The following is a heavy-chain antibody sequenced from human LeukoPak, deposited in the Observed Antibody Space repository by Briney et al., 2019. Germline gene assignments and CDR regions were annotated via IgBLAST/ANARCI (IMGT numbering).Heavy chain of an antibody. D-gene: IGHD1-26*01. CDR1: GFNFCDFY. CDR3: ARTIVGATVDWYFDL. CDR2: ISDRGSSK. Sequence: GGSLRLSCAASGFNFCDFYMSWIRQAPGKGLEFISYISDRGSSKDYVDSVRGQCTISRDKANNSLYLQMNTLRVEDTAIYYCARTIVGATVDWYFDLWGRGTPVTVSS. V-gene: IGHV3-11*04. J-gene: IGHJ2*01.